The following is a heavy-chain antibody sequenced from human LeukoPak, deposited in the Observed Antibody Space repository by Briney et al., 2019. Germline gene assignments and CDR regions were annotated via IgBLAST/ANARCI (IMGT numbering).Heavy chain of an antibody. J-gene: IGHJ4*02. V-gene: IGHV4-30-2*01. D-gene: IGHD1-14*01. CDR1: GGSISSGGYS. CDR3: ARAPTRKNPTYIDY. CDR2: IYHSGST. Sequence: ASETPSLTCAVSGGSISSGGYSWSWIRQPPGKGLEWIGYIYHSGSTYYNPSLKSRVTISVDRSKNQFSLKLSSVTAADTAVYYCARAPTRKNPTYIDYWGQGTLVTVSS.